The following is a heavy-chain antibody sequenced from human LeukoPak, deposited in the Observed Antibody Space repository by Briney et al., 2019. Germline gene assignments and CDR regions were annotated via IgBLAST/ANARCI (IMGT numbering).Heavy chain of an antibody. D-gene: IGHD5-12*01. CDR2: ISHDGSNK. V-gene: IGHV3-30*03. J-gene: IGHJ4*02. Sequence: GGSLRLSCEASGFTFTTYEMNWVRQAPGKGLEWVAVISHDGSNKYHVDSVKGRFTISRDNSKNTLYLQMNSLRAEDTAMYYCARGYSGSPGGYWGQGTLVTVSS. CDR3: ARGYSGSPGGY. CDR1: GFTFTTYE.